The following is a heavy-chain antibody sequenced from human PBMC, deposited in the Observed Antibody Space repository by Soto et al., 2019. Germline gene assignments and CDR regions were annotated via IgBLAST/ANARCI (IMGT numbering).Heavy chain of an antibody. D-gene: IGHD3-3*01. CDR1: GFTFSSYS. J-gene: IGHJ6*04. Sequence: EVQLVESGGGLVKPGGSLRLSCAASGFTFSSYSMNWVRQAPGKGLEWVSSISSSSSYIYYADSVKGRFTISRDNAKNSLYLQMNSLRAEDTAVYYCARLRLLEGLSIRSGWMDVWGKGTTVTVSS. CDR3: ARLRLLEGLSIRSGWMDV. V-gene: IGHV3-21*01. CDR2: ISSSSSYI.